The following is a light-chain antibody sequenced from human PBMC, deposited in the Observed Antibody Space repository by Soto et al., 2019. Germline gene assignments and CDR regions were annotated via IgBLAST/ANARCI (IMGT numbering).Light chain of an antibody. CDR2: DAS. Sequence: DIVLTQSQATLSLSPGERATLSCGASQTISRTYLAGYKQKPGLAPRLGIYDASTRATGIPDRFSGSGSGTDFNLTITRPVPEDFAVYYCQQYDNLTPIAFGQGTMLEI. J-gene: IGKJ2*01. V-gene: IGKV3D-20*01. CDR3: QQYDNLTPIA. CDR1: QTISRTY.